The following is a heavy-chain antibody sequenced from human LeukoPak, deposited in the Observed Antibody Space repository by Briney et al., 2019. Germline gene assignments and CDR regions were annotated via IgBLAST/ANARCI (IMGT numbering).Heavy chain of an antibody. D-gene: IGHD1-14*01. CDR3: AKTPPSYGR. Sequence: GGSLRLSCAVSGFTFDDYAMHWVRQAPGKGLEWVSLISGDGATTYYADSVKGRFTISRDNSKNSLYLQMDSLRTEDTALYYCAKTPPSYGRWGQGTLVTVSS. J-gene: IGHJ4*02. CDR2: ISGDGATT. CDR1: GFTFDDYA. V-gene: IGHV3-43*02.